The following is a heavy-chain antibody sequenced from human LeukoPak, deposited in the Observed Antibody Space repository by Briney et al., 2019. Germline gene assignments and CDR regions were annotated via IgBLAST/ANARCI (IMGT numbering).Heavy chain of an antibody. D-gene: IGHD6-13*01. CDR1: GFTFSVYW. CDR3: ARIGYSSSSFDY. CDR2: IKQDESVK. V-gene: IGHV3-7*01. Sequence: GGSLRLSCATSGFTFSVYWMSWVRQAPGKGLEWVANIKQDESVKYYVDSLKGRFTISRDNAKNSLYLQMNSLRAEDTAVYYCARIGYSSSSFDYWGQGTLVTVSS. J-gene: IGHJ4*02.